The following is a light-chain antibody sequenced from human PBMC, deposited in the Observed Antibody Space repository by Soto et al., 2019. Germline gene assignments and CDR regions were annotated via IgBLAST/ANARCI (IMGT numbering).Light chain of an antibody. V-gene: IGLV2-14*01. CDR2: EVS. CDR1: SRDVGGYNY. CDR3: SSYTISGTYV. J-gene: IGLJ1*01. Sequence: QSVLTQPASVSGSPGQSITISCTGTSRDVGGYNYVSWHQQHPGKAPKVIITEVSNRPSGVSNRFSGSKSGNTASLTISGLQAEDEADYYCSSYTISGTYVFGTGTKLTVL.